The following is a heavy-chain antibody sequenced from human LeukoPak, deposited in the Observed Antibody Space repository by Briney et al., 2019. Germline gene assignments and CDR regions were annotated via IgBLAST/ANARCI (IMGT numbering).Heavy chain of an antibody. CDR3: ARRSVDTAMVNYFDY. V-gene: IGHV5-51*01. CDR2: IYPGDSDT. CDR1: GYSFTSYW. Sequence: GESLQISCKGSGYSFTSYWIGWVRRLPGKGLQWMGIIYPGDSDTRYSPSFQGQVTISADKSISTAYLQWSSLKASDTAMYYCARRSVDTAMVNYFDYWGQGTLVTVSS. J-gene: IGHJ4*02. D-gene: IGHD5-18*01.